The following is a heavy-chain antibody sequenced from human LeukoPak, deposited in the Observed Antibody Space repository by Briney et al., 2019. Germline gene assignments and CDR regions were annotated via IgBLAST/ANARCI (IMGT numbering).Heavy chain of an antibody. CDR1: GYSFTSYW. Sequence: GESLKISCKGSGYSFTSYWIGWVRQMPGKGLEWMGIIYPGDSDTRYSPSFQGQVTISVDKSINTAYLQWSSLKASDTAMYYCVRRGRMASPTGYYYYMDVWGKGTTVTVSS. D-gene: IGHD5-24*01. J-gene: IGHJ6*03. CDR3: VRRGRMASPTGYYYYMDV. V-gene: IGHV5-51*01. CDR2: IYPGDSDT.